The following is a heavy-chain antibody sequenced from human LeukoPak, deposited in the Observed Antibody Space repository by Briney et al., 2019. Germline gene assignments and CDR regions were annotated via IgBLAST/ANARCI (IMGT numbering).Heavy chain of an antibody. Sequence: SQTLSLTCAISGDSVSSNSVAWNWIRQSPSRGPEWLGRTYYRSKWFYDYAVSVKSRITINPDTPKNQFSLQLNSVTPEDTAIYFCAREARGIAFDYWGQGTLVTVSS. CDR1: GDSVSSNSVA. J-gene: IGHJ4*02. CDR3: AREARGIAFDY. CDR2: TYYRSKWFY. V-gene: IGHV6-1*01.